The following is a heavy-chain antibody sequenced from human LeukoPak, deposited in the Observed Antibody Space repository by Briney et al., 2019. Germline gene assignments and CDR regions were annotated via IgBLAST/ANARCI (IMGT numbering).Heavy chain of an antibody. D-gene: IGHD1-26*01. J-gene: IGHJ5*02. CDR2: MYYSGST. Sequence: SETLSLTCTVSGGSISSYYWSWIRQPPGKGLEWIGYMYYSGSTNYNPSLKSRVTISVDTSKNQFSLKLSSVTAADTAVYYCARDGSYYRDWFDPWGQGTLVTVS. CDR3: ARDGSYYRDWFDP. V-gene: IGHV4-59*12. CDR1: GGSISSYY.